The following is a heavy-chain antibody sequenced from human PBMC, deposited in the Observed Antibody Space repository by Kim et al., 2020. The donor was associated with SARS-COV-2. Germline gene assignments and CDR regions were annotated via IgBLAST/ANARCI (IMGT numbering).Heavy chain of an antibody. V-gene: IGHV3-74*01. D-gene: IGHD5-12*01. CDR3: ARAQMATIDDAFDI. J-gene: IGHJ3*02. Sequence: AESVKGRFTISRDNAKNTLYLQMNSLRAEDTAVYYCARAQMATIDDAFDIWGQGTMVTVSS.